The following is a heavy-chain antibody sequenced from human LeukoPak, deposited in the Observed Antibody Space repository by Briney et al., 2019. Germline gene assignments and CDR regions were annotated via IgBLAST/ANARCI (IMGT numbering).Heavy chain of an antibody. Sequence: SETLSLTCTVSGGSISSYYWSWIRQPPGKGLEWIGYIYYSGSTNYNPSLKSRVTISVDTSKNQFSLKLSSVTAADTAVYYCARVQSLGYCSGGSCYPDKSSYYYGMDVWGQGTMVTVSS. CDR3: ARVQSLGYCSGGSCYPDKSSYYYGMDV. J-gene: IGHJ6*02. V-gene: IGHV4-59*01. CDR2: IYYSGST. CDR1: GGSISSYY. D-gene: IGHD2-15*01.